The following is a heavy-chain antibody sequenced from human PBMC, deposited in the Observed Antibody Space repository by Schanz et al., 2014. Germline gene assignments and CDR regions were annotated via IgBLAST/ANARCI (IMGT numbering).Heavy chain of an antibody. D-gene: IGHD1-26*01. CDR2: ISWNGGFI. V-gene: IGHV3-9*01. J-gene: IGHJ4*02. CDR1: GFTFDDYA. CDR3: AKEGSIYWDRSVDY. Sequence: EVQLVESGGGLVQPGRSLRLSCAASGFTFDDYAMHWVRQAPGKGLEWVSGISWNGGFIAYGDAVKGRFTISRDNSKNTLYLQMNSLRPEDTAVYYCAKEGSIYWDRSVDYWGQGTLVTVSS.